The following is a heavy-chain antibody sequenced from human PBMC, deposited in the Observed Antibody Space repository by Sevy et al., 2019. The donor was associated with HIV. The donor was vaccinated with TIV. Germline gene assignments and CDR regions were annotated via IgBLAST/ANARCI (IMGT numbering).Heavy chain of an antibody. D-gene: IGHD3-3*01. V-gene: IGHV4-59*13. J-gene: IGHJ5*02. Sequence: KQSETLSLTCSVSGGSMRNFYWSWIRQPPGKGLEWIGNIYYSGSTNYNPSLKSRVTMSVDTSKNQFSLKLSSVTAADTAVYYCARSGFLEWAGSTRGPRNWFDPWGQGTLVTVSS. CDR2: IYYSGST. CDR3: ARSGFLEWAGSTRGPRNWFDP. CDR1: GGSMRNFY.